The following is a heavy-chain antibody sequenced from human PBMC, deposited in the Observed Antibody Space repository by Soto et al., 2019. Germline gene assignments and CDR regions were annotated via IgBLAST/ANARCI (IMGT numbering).Heavy chain of an antibody. Sequence: PSQTLSLTCAISGESVSTNSATWNWIRQSPSRGLEWLGRTYYRSKWYNDYAVSVKSRITINPDTSKNQFSLQLNSVTPEDTAVYYCAREEIASLSGVLVPLYYYYYYGMDVWGQGTTVTVSS. J-gene: IGHJ6*02. CDR2: TYYRSKWYN. D-gene: IGHD6-6*01. CDR3: AREEIASLSGVLVPLYYYYYYGMDV. V-gene: IGHV6-1*01. CDR1: GESVSTNSAT.